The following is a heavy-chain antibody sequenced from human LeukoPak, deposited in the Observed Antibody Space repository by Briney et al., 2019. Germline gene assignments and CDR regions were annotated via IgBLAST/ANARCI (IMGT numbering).Heavy chain of an antibody. CDR1: GGSISSGGYS. Sequence: PSQTLSLTCAVSGGSISSGGYSWSWIRQPPGKGLEWIGYIYHSGSTYYNPSLKSRVTISVDRSKNQFSLKLSSVTAADTAVYYCARFHYDILTGYPYYFDYWGQGTLVTVSS. V-gene: IGHV4-30-2*01. CDR2: IYHSGST. CDR3: ARFHYDILTGYPYYFDY. J-gene: IGHJ4*02. D-gene: IGHD3-9*01.